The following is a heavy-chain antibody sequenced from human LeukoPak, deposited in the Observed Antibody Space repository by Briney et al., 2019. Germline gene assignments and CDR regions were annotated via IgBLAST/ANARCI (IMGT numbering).Heavy chain of an antibody. D-gene: IGHD3-16*01. Sequence: GAPLQISGQGSGSSFTSYWIGWVRQLPGKGRGGMGIIYPGDSATRYSPSFQGQATISADKSISTACLQWSSLKASDTAMYYCARSSGYYVSGFDYWGQGTLVTVSS. J-gene: IGHJ4*02. CDR1: GSSFTSYW. CDR3: ARSSGYYVSGFDY. V-gene: IGHV5-51*01. CDR2: IYPGDSAT.